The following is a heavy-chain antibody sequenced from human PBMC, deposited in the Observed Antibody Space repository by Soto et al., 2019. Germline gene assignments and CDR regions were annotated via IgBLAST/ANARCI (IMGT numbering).Heavy chain of an antibody. CDR2: IKSKTDGGTT. Sequence: EVQLVESGGGLVKPGGSLRLSCAASGFTFSNAWMNWVRQAPGKGLEWVGRIKSKTDGGTTDYAAPVKGRFTISRDDSKNTLYLQMNSLKPEDTAVYYCYYDFRNYYYGMDVWGQGTTGTVSS. D-gene: IGHD3-3*01. V-gene: IGHV3-15*07. J-gene: IGHJ6*02. CDR1: GFTFSNAW. CDR3: YYDFRNYYYGMDV.